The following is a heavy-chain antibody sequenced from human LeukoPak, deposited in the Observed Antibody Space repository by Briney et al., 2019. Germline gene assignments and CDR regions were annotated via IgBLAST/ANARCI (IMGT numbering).Heavy chain of an antibody. CDR1: GYTFTSYG. V-gene: IGHV1-18*01. CDR2: ISAYNGNT. J-gene: IGHJ4*02. D-gene: IGHD1-26*01. CDR3: ARAPRYFSGSYFTFDY. Sequence: GASVKVSCKASGYTFTSYGISWVRQAPGQGLEWMGWISAYNGNTNYAQKLQGRVTTTTDTSTSTAYMELRSLRSDDTAVYYCARAPRYFSGSYFTFDYWGQGTLVTVSS.